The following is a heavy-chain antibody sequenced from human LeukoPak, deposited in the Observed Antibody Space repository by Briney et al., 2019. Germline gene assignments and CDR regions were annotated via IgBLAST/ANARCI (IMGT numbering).Heavy chain of an antibody. D-gene: IGHD3-10*01. J-gene: IGHJ4*02. CDR2: IYSAGRT. Sequence: SGGSLRLSCEASGFTVSSNYMSWVRQAPGKGLEWVSVIYSAGRTYYADSVKGRFTISRDNSKDTLYLQMNSLRAEDTAVYYCARARVYGSPFDYWGRGTLVTVSS. V-gene: IGHV3-66*01. CDR1: GFTVSSNY. CDR3: ARARVYGSPFDY.